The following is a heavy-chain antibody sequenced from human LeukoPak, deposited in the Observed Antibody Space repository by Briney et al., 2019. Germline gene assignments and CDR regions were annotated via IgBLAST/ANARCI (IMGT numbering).Heavy chain of an antibody. Sequence: ASVKLSCKVSGYTLTELSMHWVRQAPGKGLERMGGFDPEDGETIYAQKSQGRVTMTEDTSTDTAYMELSSLRSEDTAVYYCATRLSDDFSADPAFDIGGQGTMVTVSS. CDR1: GYTLTELS. J-gene: IGHJ3*02. CDR3: ATRLSDDFSADPAFDI. D-gene: IGHD3-3*01. V-gene: IGHV1-24*01. CDR2: FDPEDGET.